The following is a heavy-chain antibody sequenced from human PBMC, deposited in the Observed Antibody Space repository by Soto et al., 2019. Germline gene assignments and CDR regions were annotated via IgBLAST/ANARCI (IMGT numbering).Heavy chain of an antibody. V-gene: IGHV4-61*01. CDR2: IYYSGST. J-gene: IGHJ6*02. Sequence: LSLTCTVSGGSVSSGSYYWSWIRQPPGKGLEWIGYIYYSGSTNYNPSLKSRVTISVDTSKNQFSLKLSSVTAADTAVYYCARDVPGIAAAGGYYYYYGMDVWGQGTTVTVSS. CDR3: ARDVPGIAAAGGYYYYYGMDV. D-gene: IGHD6-13*01. CDR1: GGSVSSGSYY.